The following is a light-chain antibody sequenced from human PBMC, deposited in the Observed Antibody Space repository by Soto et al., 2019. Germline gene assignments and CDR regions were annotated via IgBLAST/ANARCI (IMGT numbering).Light chain of an antibody. V-gene: IGKV1-39*01. Sequence: DIQMTQSPSSLSASVGDRVTITCRASQSISSYLNWYQQKPGKAPKLLIYAASSLQNAVPSRFRGSGSGTDFTLTISTLQPEDFATYYCQQTFSHPCSIGQGTKVDIK. J-gene: IGKJ2*01. CDR2: AAS. CDR3: QQTFSHPCS. CDR1: QSISSY.